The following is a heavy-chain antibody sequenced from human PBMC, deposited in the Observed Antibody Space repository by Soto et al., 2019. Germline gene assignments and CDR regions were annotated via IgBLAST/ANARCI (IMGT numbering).Heavy chain of an antibody. CDR1: GGSFSGYY. CDR3: ARVSGEVLFVEGLVYYYYGMDV. D-gene: IGHD3-3*01. CDR2: INHSGST. V-gene: IGHV4-34*01. J-gene: IGHJ6*02. Sequence: YETLSLTCAAYGGSFSGYYCSWIRQPPGKGLEWIGEINHSGSTNYNPSLQTRSTIPVHTTTNHFSLKLSPVTAADTAVYYCARVSGEVLFVEGLVYYYYGMDVWGQGTTITVSS.